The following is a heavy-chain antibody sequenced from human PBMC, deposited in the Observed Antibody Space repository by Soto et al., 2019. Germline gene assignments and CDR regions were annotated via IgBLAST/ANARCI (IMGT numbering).Heavy chain of an antibody. CDR2: MYYSGST. CDR1: GGSITSYH. Sequence: PSETLSLTCTASGGSITSYHWSWIRQPPGKGLEWIAYMYYSGSTNYNPSLKSRVTILVDTSKNQFSLDLSSVTAADTAVYYCARYDFSSGYFDYWGQGTPVTVSS. J-gene: IGHJ4*02. V-gene: IGHV4-59*01. CDR3: ARYDFSSGYFDY. D-gene: IGHD3-3*01.